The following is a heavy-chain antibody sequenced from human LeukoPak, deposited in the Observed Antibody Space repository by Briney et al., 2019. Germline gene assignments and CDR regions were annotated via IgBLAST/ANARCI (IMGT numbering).Heavy chain of an antibody. CDR1: SYTFTSYG. V-gene: IGHV1-18*01. Sequence: ASVKVSCKASSYTFTSYGISWVRQAPGQGLEWMGWISAYNGNTNYAQKLQGRVTMTTDTSTSTAYMELRSLRSDDTAVYYCARDLVVATDYDAFDIWGQGTMVTVSS. CDR2: ISAYNGNT. D-gene: IGHD5-12*01. CDR3: ARDLVVATDYDAFDI. J-gene: IGHJ3*02.